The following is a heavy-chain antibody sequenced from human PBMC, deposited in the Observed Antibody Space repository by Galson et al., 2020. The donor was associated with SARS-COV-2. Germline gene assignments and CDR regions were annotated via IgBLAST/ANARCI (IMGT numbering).Heavy chain of an antibody. CDR1: GGSISSYY. Sequence: SETLSLTCTVSGGSISSYYWSWIRQPPGKGLEWLGYIYYSGSTNYNPSLKSRVTISVDTSKNQFSLKLSSVTAADTAVYYCARETQYSGSYYGGLYYYMDVWGKGTTVTVSS. D-gene: IGHD1-26*01. J-gene: IGHJ6*03. V-gene: IGHV4-59*01. CDR3: ARETQYSGSYYGGLYYYMDV. CDR2: IYYSGST.